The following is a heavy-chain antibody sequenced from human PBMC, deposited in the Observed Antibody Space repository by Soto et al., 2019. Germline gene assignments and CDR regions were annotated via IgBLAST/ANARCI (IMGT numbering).Heavy chain of an antibody. Sequence: LRLSCAASGFTFSTFAMSWVRQAPGKGLEWVSGIGASGAGTYYAESVKGRFTISRDNSKNILYLHMNSLRAEDTALYYCALRKTGSYFDYWGQGTLVTVSS. D-gene: IGHD1-26*01. CDR1: GFTFSTFA. CDR3: ALRKTGSYFDY. V-gene: IGHV3-23*01. CDR2: IGASGAGT. J-gene: IGHJ4*02.